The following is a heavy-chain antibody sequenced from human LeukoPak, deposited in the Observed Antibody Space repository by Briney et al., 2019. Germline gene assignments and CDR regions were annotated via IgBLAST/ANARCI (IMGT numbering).Heavy chain of an antibody. V-gene: IGHV3-33*08. J-gene: IGHJ6*02. CDR3: ARDRGVITYYYYGMDV. CDR2: IWYDGSNK. Sequence: GGSLRLSCAASGFTVSSYYMTWVRQAPGKGLEWVAVIWYDGSNKYYADSVKGRFTISRDNSKNTLYLQMNSLRAEDTAVYYCARDRGVITYYYYGMDVWGQGTTVTVSS. CDR1: GFTVSSYY. D-gene: IGHD3-10*01.